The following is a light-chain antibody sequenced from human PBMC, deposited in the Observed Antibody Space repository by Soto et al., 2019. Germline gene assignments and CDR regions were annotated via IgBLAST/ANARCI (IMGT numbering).Light chain of an antibody. CDR3: AAWDDSLRGVV. J-gene: IGLJ2*01. V-gene: IGLV2-8*01. Sequence: QSVLTQPPSASGSPGQSVTISCTGTSSDVGGYNFVSWYQQHPGKAPKFMIYEVTKRPSGVPDRFSGSKSGNTASLAISGLRSDDEADYYCAAWDDSLRGVVFGGGTKLTVL. CDR1: SSDVGGYNF. CDR2: EVT.